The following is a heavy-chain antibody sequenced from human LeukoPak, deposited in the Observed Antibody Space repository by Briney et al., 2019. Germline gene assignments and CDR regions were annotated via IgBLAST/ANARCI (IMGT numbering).Heavy chain of an antibody. CDR3: ARSLLTTVTTGYYFDY. CDR1: GFSLSTRGMC. D-gene: IGHD4-17*01. Sequence: SGPALVKPPPTLTLTCTFSGFSLSTRGMCMSWIRQPPGKALEWLSLIDWDDDKYYSTSLKTRLTISKDTSKNQVVLTMTNMDPVDTATYYCARSLLTTVTTGYYFDYWGQGTLVTVSS. V-gene: IGHV2-70*01. CDR2: IDWDDDK. J-gene: IGHJ4*02.